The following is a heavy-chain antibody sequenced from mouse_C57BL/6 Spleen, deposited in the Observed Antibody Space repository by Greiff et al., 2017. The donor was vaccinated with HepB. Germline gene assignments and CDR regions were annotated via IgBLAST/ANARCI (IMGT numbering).Heavy chain of an antibody. CDR1: GYSFTGYY. J-gene: IGHJ4*01. CDR3: ARSDYSYAMDY. Sequence: EVQLVESGPELVKPGASVKISCKASGYSFTGYYMNWVKQSPEKSLEWIGEINPSTGGTTYNQKFKAKATLTVDKSSSTAYMQLKSLTSEDSAVYYCARSDYSYAMDYWGQGTSVTVSS. V-gene: IGHV1-42*01. CDR2: INPSTGGT.